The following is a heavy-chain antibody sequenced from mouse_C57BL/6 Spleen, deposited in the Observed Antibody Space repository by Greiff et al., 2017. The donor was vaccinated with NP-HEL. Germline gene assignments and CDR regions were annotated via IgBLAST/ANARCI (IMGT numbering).Heavy chain of an antibody. CDR1: GYAFSSSW. D-gene: IGHD3-2*02. Sequence: QVQLKESGPELVKPGASVKISCKASGYAFSSSWMNWVKQRPGKGLEWIGRIYPGDGDTNYNGKFKGKATLTADKSSSTAYMQLSSLTSEDSAVYFCAREELRLTPFDYWGQGTTLTVSS. V-gene: IGHV1-82*01. J-gene: IGHJ2*01. CDR3: AREELRLTPFDY. CDR2: IYPGDGDT.